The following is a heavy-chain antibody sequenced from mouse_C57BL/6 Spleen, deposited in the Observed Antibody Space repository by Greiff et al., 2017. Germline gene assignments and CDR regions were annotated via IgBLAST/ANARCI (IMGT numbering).Heavy chain of an antibody. Sequence: VQLQQPGAELVMPGASVKLSCKASGYTFTSYWMHWVKQRPGQGLEWIGEIDPSDSYTNYNQKFKGKSTLTVGKSSSTAYMQLSSLTSEDSAVYYYERHYGSSYGFGYWGQGTTLTVSS. D-gene: IGHD1-1*01. J-gene: IGHJ2*01. CDR1: GYTFTSYW. CDR2: IDPSDSYT. CDR3: ERHYGSSYGFGY. V-gene: IGHV1-69*01.